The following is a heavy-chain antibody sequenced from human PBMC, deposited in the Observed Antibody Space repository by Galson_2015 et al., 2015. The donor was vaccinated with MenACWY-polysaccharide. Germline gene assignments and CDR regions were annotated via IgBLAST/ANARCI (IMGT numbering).Heavy chain of an antibody. CDR2: INPYSGDT. CDR3: ASGGSFREPFFGY. J-gene: IGHJ4*02. V-gene: IGHV1-2*02. Sequence: SVKVSCKASGYSFSGFYVYWLRQAPGQGLEWMGWINPYSGDTNYAQKFRGRVTMTSDTSLRTAYLDLSRLTFDDTAVYFCASGGSFREPFFGYWGQGALVTV. D-gene: IGHD3-10*01. CDR1: GYSFSGFY.